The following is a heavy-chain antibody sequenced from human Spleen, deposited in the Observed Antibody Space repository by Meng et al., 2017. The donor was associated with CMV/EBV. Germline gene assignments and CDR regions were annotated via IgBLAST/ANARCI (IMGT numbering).Heavy chain of an antibody. Sequence: ASVKVSCKASGYTFTRYYMHWVRQAPGQGLEWMGIINPSGGRTTYAQKFHGRVSMTRDTSTTTVYKNLSSLRSEDTAVYYCARVATYCGGDCYFDASDIWGQGTMVTVSS. D-gene: IGHD2-21*01. V-gene: IGHV1-46*01. CDR3: ARVATYCGGDCYFDASDI. CDR2: INPSGGRT. J-gene: IGHJ3*02. CDR1: GYTFTRYY.